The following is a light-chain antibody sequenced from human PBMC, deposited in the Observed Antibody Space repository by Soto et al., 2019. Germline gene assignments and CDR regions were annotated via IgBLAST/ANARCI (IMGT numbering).Light chain of an antibody. CDR3: QQYGSSPLT. CDR2: GAS. J-gene: IGKJ4*01. V-gene: IGKV3-20*01. CDR1: QSVSSF. Sequence: EIVLTQSPATLSLSPGERATLSCGASQSVSSFLAWYQQKPGQAPRLLIDGASSRATGVPDRFSGSGSGTDFTLTISRLEPEDFAVYYCQQYGSSPLTFGGGTKVDIK.